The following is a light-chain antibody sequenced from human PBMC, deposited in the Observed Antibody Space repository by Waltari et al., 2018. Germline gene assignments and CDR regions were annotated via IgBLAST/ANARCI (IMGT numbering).Light chain of an antibody. CDR3: QHYNNWPLT. CDR2: GVS. Sequence: SCRASQSVTANLAWDQQKPGQAPRLLIYGVSFRATDIPARFSGSGSGTDFTLTISSLQSEDFATYYCQHYNNWPLTFGGGTKVEIK. CDR1: QSVTAN. J-gene: IGKJ4*01. V-gene: IGKV3-15*01.